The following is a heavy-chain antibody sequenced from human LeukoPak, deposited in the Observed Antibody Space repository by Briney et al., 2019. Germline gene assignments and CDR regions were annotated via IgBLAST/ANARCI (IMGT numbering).Heavy chain of an antibody. CDR2: IKSKTDGGTT. Sequence: GESLRLSCAASGFTFSNAWMSWVRQAPGKGLEWVGRIKSKTDGGTTDYAAPVKGRFTISRDDSKNTLYLQMNSLKTEDTAVYYCTTDPVVVAVTGFDPWGQGTLVTVSS. V-gene: IGHV3-15*01. J-gene: IGHJ5*02. CDR1: GFTFSNAW. D-gene: IGHD2-15*01. CDR3: TTDPVVVAVTGFDP.